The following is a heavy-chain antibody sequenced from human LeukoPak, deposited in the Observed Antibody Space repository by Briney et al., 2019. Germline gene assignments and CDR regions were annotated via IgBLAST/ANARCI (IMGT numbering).Heavy chain of an antibody. CDR2: ISGSGDTT. CDR3: ARVGGWGIAALPPSADEAFDI. V-gene: IGHV3-23*01. D-gene: IGHD6-6*01. CDR1: GFNYA. Sequence: GGSLRLSCAASGFNYAINWVRQAPGKGLEWVSGISGSGDTTYYADSVEGRFTISRDSFKNTFYLQMNSLRAEDTAVYYCARVGGWGIAALPPSADEAFDIWGQGTMVTVSS. J-gene: IGHJ3*02.